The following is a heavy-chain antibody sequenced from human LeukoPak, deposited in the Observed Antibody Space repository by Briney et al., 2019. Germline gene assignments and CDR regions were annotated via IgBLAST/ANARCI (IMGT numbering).Heavy chain of an antibody. D-gene: IGHD2-2*01. CDR3: AKGIESSTSWIDP. Sequence: PSETLSLTCAVYGGSFSSYYWSWIRQPPGKGLEWIGYIYYSGSTNYNPSLRSRVTISVDTSKNQFSLKLSSVTAADTAVYYCAKGIESSTSWIDPWGQGTLVTVSS. J-gene: IGHJ5*02. V-gene: IGHV4-59*01. CDR1: GGSFSSYY. CDR2: IYYSGST.